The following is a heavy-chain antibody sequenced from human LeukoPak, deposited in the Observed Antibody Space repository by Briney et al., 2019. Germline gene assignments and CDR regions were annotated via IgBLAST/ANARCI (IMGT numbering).Heavy chain of an antibody. CDR1: GFTFSSYA. J-gene: IGHJ4*02. D-gene: IGHD4-23*01. CDR3: AKDWSRGGNYALYFDY. Sequence: QAGGSLRLSCAASGFTFSSYAMSWVRQAPGKGLEWVSAISGSGGSTYYADSVKGRFTISRDNSKNTLYLQMNSLRAEDTAVYYCAKDWSRGGNYALYFDYWGQGTLVTVSS. V-gene: IGHV3-23*01. CDR2: ISGSGGST.